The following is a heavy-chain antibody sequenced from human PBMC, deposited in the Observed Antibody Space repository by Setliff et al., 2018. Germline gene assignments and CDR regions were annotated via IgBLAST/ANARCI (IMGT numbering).Heavy chain of an antibody. V-gene: IGHV4-38-2*01. CDR2: IYHSGST. CDR3: ARLRSSVRALQPFDY. J-gene: IGHJ4*02. Sequence: PSETLSLTCAVSGYSISSGYYWGWIRQPPGKGLEWIGSIYHSGSTYYNPSLKGRVTISVDTSKNQFSLKLSSVTAADTAVYYCARLRSSVRALQPFDYWGQGTLVTVSS. D-gene: IGHD3-10*01. CDR1: GYSISSGYY.